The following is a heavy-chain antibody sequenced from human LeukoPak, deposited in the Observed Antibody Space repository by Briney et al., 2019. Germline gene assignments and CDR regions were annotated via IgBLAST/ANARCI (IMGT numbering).Heavy chain of an antibody. CDR3: ARANYYDSKHFDY. V-gene: IGHV1-46*01. CDR2: INPTDGST. CDR1: GGTFSSYA. D-gene: IGHD3-22*01. Sequence: ASVTVSCKASGGTFSSYAISWVRQAPGQGLEWMGIINPTDGSTTYAQKFQGRVTMTRDTSTSTVYMELSSLRSEDTAVYFCARANYYDSKHFDYWGQGTLVTVSS. J-gene: IGHJ4*02.